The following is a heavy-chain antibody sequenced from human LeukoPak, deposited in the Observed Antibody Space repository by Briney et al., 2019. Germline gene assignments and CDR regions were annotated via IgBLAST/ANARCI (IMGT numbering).Heavy chain of an antibody. CDR2: ISAYNGDT. D-gene: IGHD6-19*01. CDR3: ARDPSNTSGWYIYFDY. V-gene: IGHV1-18*01. CDR1: GYTFTRYG. Sequence: ASVKVSCKASGYTFTRYGITWVRQAPGQGLEWMGWISAYNGDTKYAQKVQGRVTITTDTSTSTAYMELRSLRSDDTAVYYCARDPSNTSGWYIYFDYWGQGTLVTVSS. J-gene: IGHJ4*02.